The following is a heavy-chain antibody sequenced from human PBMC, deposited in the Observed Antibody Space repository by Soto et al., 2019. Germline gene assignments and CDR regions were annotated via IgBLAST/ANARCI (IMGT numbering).Heavy chain of an antibody. Sequence: ASVKVSCKASGYTFTGYYMHWVRQAPGQGLEWMGWINPNSGGTNYAQKFQGWVTMTRDTSTSTVYMELSSLRSEDTAVYYCARDRCGGDCYDRDLDAFDIWGQGTMVTVSS. J-gene: IGHJ3*02. CDR1: GYTFTGYY. V-gene: IGHV1-2*04. D-gene: IGHD2-21*02. CDR3: ARDRCGGDCYDRDLDAFDI. CDR2: INPNSGGT.